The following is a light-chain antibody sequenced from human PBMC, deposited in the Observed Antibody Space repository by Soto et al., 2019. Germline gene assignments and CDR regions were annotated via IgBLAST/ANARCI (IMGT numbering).Light chain of an antibody. CDR1: NIGIYS. J-gene: IGLJ1*01. Sequence: SYELTQPSSVSVAPGQTARITCGGNNIGIYSVHWYQQRPGQAPVLVVYSGSDRPSGIPERFSGSNSGNTATLTIGRVEAADEADYYCQVWDNNGGHNYVFGAGTKVTVL. V-gene: IGLV3-21*02. CDR3: QVWDNNGGHNYV. CDR2: SGS.